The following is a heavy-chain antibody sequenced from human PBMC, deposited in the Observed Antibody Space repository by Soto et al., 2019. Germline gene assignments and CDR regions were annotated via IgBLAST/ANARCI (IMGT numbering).Heavy chain of an antibody. D-gene: IGHD5-12*01. Sequence: EVQLVESGGGLVQPGGSLRLSCAASGFTFSDYGVNWVRQAPGKGLEWISYISSGSDTIYYADSVKGRFTISRDDAKISLFLQMTSLRDEDTAVYYCARVSTTWEDDYWGQGTLVTVSS. CDR1: GFTFSDYG. V-gene: IGHV3-48*02. CDR2: ISSGSDTI. CDR3: ARVSTTWEDDY. J-gene: IGHJ4*02.